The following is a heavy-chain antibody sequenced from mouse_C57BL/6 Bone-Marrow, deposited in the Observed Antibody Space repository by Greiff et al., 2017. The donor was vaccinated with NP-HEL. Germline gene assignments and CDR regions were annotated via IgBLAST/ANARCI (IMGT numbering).Heavy chain of an antibody. D-gene: IGHD1-1*01. V-gene: IGHV5-6*01. J-gene: IGHJ3*01. CDR2: ISSGGSYT. Sequence: EVKLMESGGDLVKPGGSLKLSCAASGFTFSSYGMSWVRQTPDKRLEWVATISSGGSYTYYLDSVKGRFTISRDNAKNTLYLQMSSLKSEDTAMYYCARVYGPWFAYWGQGTLVTVSA. CDR1: GFTFSSYG. CDR3: ARVYGPWFAY.